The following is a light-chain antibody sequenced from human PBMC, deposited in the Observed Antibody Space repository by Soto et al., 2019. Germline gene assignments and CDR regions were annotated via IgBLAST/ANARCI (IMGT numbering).Light chain of an antibody. Sequence: EIVLTQSPATLSLSPGERATLSCRASQSVSSYLAWYQQKPGQAPRLLIYGASSRATDIPDRFRGSGSGRDFVLNISRLEPEDSGVYYCQQYSSSPRTFGQGTKVDIK. J-gene: IGKJ1*01. V-gene: IGKV3-20*01. CDR2: GAS. CDR1: QSVSSY. CDR3: QQYSSSPRT.